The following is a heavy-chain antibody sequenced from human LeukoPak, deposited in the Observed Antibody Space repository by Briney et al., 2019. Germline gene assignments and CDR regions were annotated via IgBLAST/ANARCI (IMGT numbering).Heavy chain of an antibody. CDR3: ATDWGSGTNYVRAFDL. V-gene: IGHV3-15*01. Sequence: GGSLRLSCAASGFSFSDAWMSWVRQAPGKGLEWVGRIQTNNQHGTTDCATPVKGRFSISRDDSKNTLHLQVNSLKTDDTAVYYCATDWGSGTNYVRAFDLWGQGTMVTVSS. D-gene: IGHD3-16*01. J-gene: IGHJ3*01. CDR2: IQTNNQHGTT. CDR1: GFSFSDAW.